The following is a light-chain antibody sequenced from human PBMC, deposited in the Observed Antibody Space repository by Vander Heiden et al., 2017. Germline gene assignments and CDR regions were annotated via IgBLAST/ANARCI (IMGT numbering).Light chain of an antibody. CDR1: SWHSSYA. CDR3: ETWGTGIGV. CDR2: LNSDGSH. V-gene: IGLV4-69*01. Sequence: QLVLTQSPSASSSLGASVKLTSTLSSWHSSYAIASHQQQPEKGPRYLMKLNSDGSHSKGDGIPDRFSGSSSGAERYLTSSSLQYEDEAYYCCETWGTGIGVFGGGTKLTVL. J-gene: IGLJ3*02.